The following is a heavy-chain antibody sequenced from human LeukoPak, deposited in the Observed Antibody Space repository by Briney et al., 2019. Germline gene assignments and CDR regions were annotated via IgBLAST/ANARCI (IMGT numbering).Heavy chain of an antibody. CDR1: GGTFSSYA. V-gene: IGHV1-69*06. J-gene: IGHJ4*02. Sequence: ASVKVSCKASGGTFSSYAISWVRQAPGQGLEWMGGIIPIFGTANYAQKFQGRVTITADKSTSTAYMELSSLRSDDTAVYYCARGPIAAAGTIDYWGQGTLVTVSS. CDR3: ARGPIAAAGTIDY. CDR2: IIPIFGTA. D-gene: IGHD6-13*01.